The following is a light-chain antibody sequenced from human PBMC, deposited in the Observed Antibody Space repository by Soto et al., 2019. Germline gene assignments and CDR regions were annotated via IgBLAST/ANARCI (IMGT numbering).Light chain of an antibody. CDR2: DAS. CDR1: QSISTW. Sequence: DIQMTQSPSTLSASVGDRVTFTCRASQSISTWLAWYRQKPGKPPRLLISDASSLERGVPSRFSATVSGTEFSLTITSLQPEDFATYDCQQLFDSPITFGQGTRLEIK. CDR3: QQLFDSPIT. V-gene: IGKV1-5*01. J-gene: IGKJ5*01.